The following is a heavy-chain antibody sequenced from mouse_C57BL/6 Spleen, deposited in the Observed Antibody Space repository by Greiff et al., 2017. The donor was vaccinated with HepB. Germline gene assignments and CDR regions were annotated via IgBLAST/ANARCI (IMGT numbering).Heavy chain of an antibody. CDR1: GFTFSSYT. CDR2: ISGGGGNT. Sequence: EVKLVESGGGLVKPGGSLKLSCAASGFTFSSYTMSWVRQTPEKRLEWVATISGGGGNTYYPDSVKGRFTISRDNAKNTLYLQMSSLRSEDTALYYCARQAYGNYHFDYWGQGTTLTVSS. V-gene: IGHV5-9*01. CDR3: ARQAYGNYHFDY. D-gene: IGHD2-1*01. J-gene: IGHJ2*01.